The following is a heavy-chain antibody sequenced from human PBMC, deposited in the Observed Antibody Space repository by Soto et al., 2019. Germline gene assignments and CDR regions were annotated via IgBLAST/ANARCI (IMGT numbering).Heavy chain of an antibody. CDR3: ARESSSYNWFDP. CDR1: GFTFSSYS. CDR2: ISSSSSTI. Sequence: EVQLVESGGGLVQPGGSLRLSCAASGFTFSSYSMNWVRQAPGKGLEWVSYISSSSSTIYYADSVKGRFTISRDNAKNSLYLQMNRLRDEDTAVYYCARESSSYNWFDPWGQGTLVTDAS. J-gene: IGHJ5*02. V-gene: IGHV3-48*02. D-gene: IGHD6-13*01.